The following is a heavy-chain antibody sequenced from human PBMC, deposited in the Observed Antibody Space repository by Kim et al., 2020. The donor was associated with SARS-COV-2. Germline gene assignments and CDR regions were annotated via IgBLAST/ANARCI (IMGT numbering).Heavy chain of an antibody. V-gene: IGHV3-30*18. CDR1: GFTFSSYG. Sequence: GGSLRLSCAASGFTFSSYGMHWVRQAPGKGLEGVAVISYDGINKYYADSVKGRFTISRDNSKNTLYLKMNSLRAENPALYYCAKEWGMTTVTTNVFHWGQGTLGTVFS. D-gene: IGHD4-17*01. CDR2: ISYDGINK. CDR3: AKEWGMTTVTTNVFH. J-gene: IGHJ1*01.